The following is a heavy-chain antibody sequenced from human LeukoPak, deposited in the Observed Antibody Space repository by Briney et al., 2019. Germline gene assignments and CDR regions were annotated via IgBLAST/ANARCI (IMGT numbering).Heavy chain of an antibody. CDR3: ASTSVGSTTRIDY. D-gene: IGHD1-26*01. CDR2: IYYSGTT. J-gene: IGHJ4*02. CDR1: GGSISSYY. V-gene: IGHV4-59*08. Sequence: PSETLSLTCTVSGGSISSYYWSWIRQPPGKGLEWIGYIYYSGTTKYNPSLKSRVTISIDTSKNQFSLKVDSVTAADTAVYYCASTSVGSTTRIDYWGQGTLVTVSS.